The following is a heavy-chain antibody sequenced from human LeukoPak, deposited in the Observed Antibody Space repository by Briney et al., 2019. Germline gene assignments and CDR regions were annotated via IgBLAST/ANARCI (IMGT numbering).Heavy chain of an antibody. CDR3: AKTGYTSNWFDY. J-gene: IGHJ4*02. CDR1: GFTFSTYD. CDR2: VSYDGDNK. V-gene: IGHV3-30-3*02. D-gene: IGHD6-13*01. Sequence: GGSLRLSCAASGFTFSTYDIHWVRQAPGKGLEWVAVVSYDGDNKYYADSVKGRFTISRDNSKNTLYLQMNSLRSEDTAVYYCAKTGYTSNWFDYWGQGTLVSVSS.